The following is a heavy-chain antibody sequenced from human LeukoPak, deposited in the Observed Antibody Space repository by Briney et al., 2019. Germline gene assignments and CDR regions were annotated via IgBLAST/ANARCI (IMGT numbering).Heavy chain of an antibody. J-gene: IGHJ5*02. D-gene: IGHD6-19*01. CDR2: VWYDGTNK. V-gene: IGHV3-33*03. Sequence: GGSLRLSCAASGFTFSNYGMHWVRQAPGMGLEWVAVVWYDGTNKYYADSVKGRFTISRDNSKSTLYLQMNSLRAEDTAVYYCARYDSSGWSSWFDPWGQGTLVTVSS. CDR3: ARYDSSGWSSWFDP. CDR1: GFTFSNYG.